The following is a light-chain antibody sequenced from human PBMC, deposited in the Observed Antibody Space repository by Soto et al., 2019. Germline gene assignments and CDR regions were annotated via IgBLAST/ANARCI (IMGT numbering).Light chain of an antibody. CDR2: GAS. V-gene: IGKV3-15*01. CDR1: QSVSSN. Sequence: EVVMRQSPATLSVSPGERATLSCRASQSVSSNLAWYQRKPGQAPRLLIYGASTRATGIPARFSGSGSGTEFTLTISSLQSEDFAVYYCQQYNNCPITFGQGTRLEIK. CDR3: QQYNNCPIT. J-gene: IGKJ5*01.